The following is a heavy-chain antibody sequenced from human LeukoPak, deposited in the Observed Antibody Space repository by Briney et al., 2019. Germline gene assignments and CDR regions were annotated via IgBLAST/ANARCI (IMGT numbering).Heavy chain of an antibody. CDR3: AIGAAAGIHYYYGMDV. J-gene: IGHJ6*02. CDR2: INPNSGGT. Sequence: ASVKVSCKASGYTFTGYYMHWVRQAPGQRLEWMGWINPNSGGTNYAQKFQGRVTMTRDTSISTAYMELSRLRSDDTAVYYCAIGAAAGIHYYYGMDVWGQGTTVTVSS. CDR1: GYTFTGYY. V-gene: IGHV1-2*02. D-gene: IGHD6-13*01.